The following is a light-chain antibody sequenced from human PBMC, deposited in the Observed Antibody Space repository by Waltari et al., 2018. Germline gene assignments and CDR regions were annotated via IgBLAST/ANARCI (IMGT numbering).Light chain of an antibody. Sequence: QSALTQPPSASGSPGQSVTISCTGTSSDVGGYNYVSWYQPHPGKAPKLSIYGVSKRPSGVPDLFSGSKSGNTASLTVSGLQAEDEADYYCSSYAGSNNFVVFGGGTKLTVL. CDR3: SSYAGSNNFVV. J-gene: IGLJ2*01. CDR1: SSDVGGYNY. CDR2: GVS. V-gene: IGLV2-8*01.